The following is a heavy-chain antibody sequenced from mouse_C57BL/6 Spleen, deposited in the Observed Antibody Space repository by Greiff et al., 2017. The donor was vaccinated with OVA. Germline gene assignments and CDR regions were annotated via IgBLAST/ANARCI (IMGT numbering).Heavy chain of an antibody. CDR3: ARDYYYGSFDV. D-gene: IGHD1-1*01. J-gene: IGHJ1*03. CDR1: GYSITSGYY. Sequence: ESGPGLVKPSQSLSLTCSVTGYSITSGYYWNWIRQFPGNKLEWMGYISYDGSNNYNPSLKNRISITRDTSKNQFFLKLNSVTTEDTATYYCARDYYYGSFDVWGTGTTVTVSS. V-gene: IGHV3-6*01. CDR2: ISYDGSN.